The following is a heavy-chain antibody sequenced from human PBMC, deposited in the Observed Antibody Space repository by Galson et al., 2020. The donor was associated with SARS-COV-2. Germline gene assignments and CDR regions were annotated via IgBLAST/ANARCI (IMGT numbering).Heavy chain of an antibody. V-gene: IGHV3-21*01. D-gene: IGHD2-21*01. CDR3: AKLNGAYSNWFDP. CDR2: ISGDSGKI. Sequence: GESLKISCAASGFTFSSSSMNWVRQAPGKGLEWISSISGDSGKIHVADSVKGRFTISRDNAKNSLYLQMTSLRVDDTAVYYCAKLNGAYSNWFDPWGQGALVSVSS. J-gene: IGHJ5*02. CDR1: GFTFSSSS.